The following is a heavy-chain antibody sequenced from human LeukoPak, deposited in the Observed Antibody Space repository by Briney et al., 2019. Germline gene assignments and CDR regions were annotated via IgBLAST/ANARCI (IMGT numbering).Heavy chain of an antibody. D-gene: IGHD3-16*01. CDR3: ARDPGAYFDY. CDR2: ISYAGSNK. J-gene: IGHJ4*02. CDR1: GFTFSTYA. V-gene: IGHV3-30-3*01. Sequence: GGSLRLSCAASGFTFSTYAMHWVRQAPGKGLEWVALISYAGSNKYYADSVKGRFTISRDNSKNTLYLQMNSLRAEDTAVYYCARDPGAYFDYWGQGTLVTVSS.